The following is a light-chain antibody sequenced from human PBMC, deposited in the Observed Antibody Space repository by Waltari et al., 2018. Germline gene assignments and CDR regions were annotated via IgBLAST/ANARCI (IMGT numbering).Light chain of an antibody. V-gene: IGLV3-19*01. CDR3: NSRDRNGDLYV. CDR1: IFTDPY. CDR2: GQN. J-gene: IGLJ1*01. Sequence: SSELTQDPAVSVALVQTVRVTCQGDIFTDPYSSWYQQKPGQAPKPVVYGQNNRPSGIPDRFSGSGSRTTASLTITGAQAEDEAVYYCNSRDRNGDLYVFGSGTKVTVL.